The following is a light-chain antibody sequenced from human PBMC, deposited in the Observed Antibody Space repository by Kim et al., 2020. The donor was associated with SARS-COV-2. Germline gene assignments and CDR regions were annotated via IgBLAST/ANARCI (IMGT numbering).Light chain of an antibody. CDR3: QQRSHWPPT. CDR1: QSVSSY. Sequence: LSRGERATLTCRASQSVSSYLAWYQQRPGQAPRLLIYDASSRATGIPARFSGGGSGIDFTLTISSLEPEDFAVYYCQQRSHWPPTFGGGTKVDIK. V-gene: IGKV3-11*01. J-gene: IGKJ4*01. CDR2: DAS.